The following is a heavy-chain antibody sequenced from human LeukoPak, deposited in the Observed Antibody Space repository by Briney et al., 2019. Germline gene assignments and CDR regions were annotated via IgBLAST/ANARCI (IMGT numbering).Heavy chain of an antibody. D-gene: IGHD2-15*01. CDR2: INHSGST. Sequence: SETLSLTCAVYGGSFSGYYWSWIRQPPGKGLEWIGEINHSGSTNYNPSLKSRVTISVDTSKNQFSLKLSSVTAADTAVYYCARRGSCSGGSSYLSGAFDIWGQGTMVTVSS. J-gene: IGHJ3*02. CDR1: GGSFSGYY. CDR3: ARRGSCSGGSSYLSGAFDI. V-gene: IGHV4-34*01.